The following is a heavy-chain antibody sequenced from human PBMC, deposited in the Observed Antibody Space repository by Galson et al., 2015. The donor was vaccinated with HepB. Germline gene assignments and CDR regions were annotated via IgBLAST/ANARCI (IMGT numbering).Heavy chain of an antibody. V-gene: IGHV4-34*01. CDR2: INHSGST. J-gene: IGHJ3*01. CDR3: ARGQEMAVNTV. D-gene: IGHD5-24*01. Sequence: ETLSLTCTVYGGSFSGYYRSWIRQPPGKGLEWIGEINHSGSTNYNPSLKSRVTISVDTSKNRFSLKLSSVTAADTAVYYCARGQEMAVNTVWGQGTMVSVSS. CDR1: GGSFSGYY.